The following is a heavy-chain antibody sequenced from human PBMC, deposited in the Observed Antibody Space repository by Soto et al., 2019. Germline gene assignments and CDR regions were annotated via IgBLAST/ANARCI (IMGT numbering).Heavy chain of an antibody. Sequence: GGSLRLSCAASGFTFRNAWMSGVRQAPGKGREWVGRIKSKTDGGTTDYAAPVKGRFTISRDDSKNTLYLQMNSLKTEDTAVYYCTTSLVGATAFDIWGQGTMVTVSS. CDR3: TTSLVGATAFDI. CDR1: GFTFRNAW. CDR2: IKSKTDGGTT. J-gene: IGHJ3*02. D-gene: IGHD1-26*01. V-gene: IGHV3-15*01.